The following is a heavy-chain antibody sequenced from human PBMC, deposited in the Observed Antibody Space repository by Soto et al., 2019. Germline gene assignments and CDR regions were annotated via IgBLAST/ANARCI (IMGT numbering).Heavy chain of an antibody. D-gene: IGHD4-17*01. CDR2: IYYSGST. J-gene: IGHJ4*02. CDR3: ARDTKDDYGDWALWY. CDR1: GGSISSYY. V-gene: IGHV4-59*01. Sequence: ETLSLTCTVSGGSISSYYWSWIRQPPGKGLEWIGYIYYSGSTNYNPSLKSRVTISVDTSKNQFSLKLSSVTAADTAVYYCARDTKDDYGDWALWYWGQGTLVTVSS.